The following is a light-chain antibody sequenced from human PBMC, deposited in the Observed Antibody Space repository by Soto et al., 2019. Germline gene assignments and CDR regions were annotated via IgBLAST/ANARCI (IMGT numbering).Light chain of an antibody. CDR3: LQDYTYPWT. J-gene: IGKJ1*01. V-gene: IGKV1-6*01. CDR1: QDIRSD. Sequence: AIQMTQSPSSLSASVGDSITITCRASQDIRSDLGWYQQKPGRAPKLLIYDASSLRGGVPSRFSGSGSGTDFTLTINSLQAENSATYFCLQDYTYPWTFGQGTKVDIK. CDR2: DAS.